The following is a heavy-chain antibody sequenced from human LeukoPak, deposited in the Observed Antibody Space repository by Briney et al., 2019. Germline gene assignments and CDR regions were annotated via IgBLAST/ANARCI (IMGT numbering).Heavy chain of an antibody. V-gene: IGHV3-23*01. CDR3: VKGGRGADCIFDY. D-gene: IGHD2-21*02. Sequence: GGSLRLSCEVSGFTFSSYVMSWVRQAPGKGPEWVAYIGGSDGITSYADSVKGRCTISRNNSNNTVYLEMNSLRAEDTAVYYCVKGGRGADCIFDYWGQGTLVTVSS. CDR2: IGGSDGIT. J-gene: IGHJ4*02. CDR1: GFTFSSYV.